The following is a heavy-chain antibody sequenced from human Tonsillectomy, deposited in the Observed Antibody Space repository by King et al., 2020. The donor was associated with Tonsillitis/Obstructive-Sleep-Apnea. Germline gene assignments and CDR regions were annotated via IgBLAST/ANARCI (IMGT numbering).Heavy chain of an antibody. D-gene: IGHD1-26*01. CDR3: AKGAGATVYYYGMDV. V-gene: IGHV3-23*04. J-gene: IGHJ6*02. CDR1: GFTFSSYA. Sequence: EVQLVESGGGLVQPGGSLRLSCAASGFTFSSYALSWVRQAPGRGLEWVSAISGSGGSTYYADSVKGRFTISRDNSKNTLYLQMNGLRAEDTAVFYCAKGAGATVYYYGMDVWGQGTTVTVSS. CDR2: ISGSGGST.